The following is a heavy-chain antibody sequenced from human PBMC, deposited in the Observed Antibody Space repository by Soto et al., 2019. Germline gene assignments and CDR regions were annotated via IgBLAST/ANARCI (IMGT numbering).Heavy chain of an antibody. CDR1: GFTFSSYE. CDR2: ISSSGTGT. V-gene: IGHV3-48*03. CDR3: VRDLHEPLAADDLREAN. J-gene: IGHJ4*02. D-gene: IGHD4-17*01. Sequence: EMQLVQSGGGLVQPGGSVRLSCAASGFTFSSYEMHWVRQAPGKGLEWISYISSSGTGTYYADSVRGRFTMARDNTKNSVSLQMYSLRAADTSIYYWVRDLHEPLAADDLREANWGQGTQVTVSS.